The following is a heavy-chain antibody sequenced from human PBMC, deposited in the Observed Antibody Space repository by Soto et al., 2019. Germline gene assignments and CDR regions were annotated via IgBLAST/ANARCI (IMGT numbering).Heavy chain of an antibody. CDR2: ISYDGSNK. CDR3: AKSKGEVGATLDY. Sequence: QVQLVESGGGVVQPGRSLRLSCAASGFTFSSYGMHWVRQAPGKGLEWVAVISYDGSNKYYADSVKGRFTISRDNSKNTLYLQMNSLRAEDTAMYYCAKSKGEVGATLDYWGQGTLVTVSS. J-gene: IGHJ4*02. D-gene: IGHD1-26*01. CDR1: GFTFSSYG. V-gene: IGHV3-30*18.